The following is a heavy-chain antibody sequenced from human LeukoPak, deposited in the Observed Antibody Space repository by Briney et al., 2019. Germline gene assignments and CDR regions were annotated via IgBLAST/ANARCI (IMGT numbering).Heavy chain of an antibody. CDR2: IWYDGSNK. CDR1: GFTFSSYG. V-gene: IGHV3-33*01. CDR3: ARGEREYCSGGSCYVFDP. D-gene: IGHD2-15*01. J-gene: IGHJ5*02. Sequence: GGSLRLSCAASGFTFSSYGIHWVRQAPGKGLEWVAVIWYDGSNKFYVGSVRGRFTISRDNSKNMLYLQMDSLRAEDTAVYYCARGEREYCSGGSCYVFDPWGQGTLVTVSS.